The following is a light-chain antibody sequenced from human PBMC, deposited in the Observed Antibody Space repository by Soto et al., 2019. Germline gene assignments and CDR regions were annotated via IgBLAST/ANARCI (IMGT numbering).Light chain of an antibody. CDR3: QQYNSSPK. Sequence: DIQMTQSPSTLSASVGDRVTITCRASQSISSWLAWYQQKPGKAPKLLIYKASSLESGVPSRFSGSGSGTEFTLTISSLQPDDYADYDCQQYNSSPKFGQGTKVDIK. CDR2: KAS. CDR1: QSISSW. J-gene: IGKJ1*01. V-gene: IGKV1-5*03.